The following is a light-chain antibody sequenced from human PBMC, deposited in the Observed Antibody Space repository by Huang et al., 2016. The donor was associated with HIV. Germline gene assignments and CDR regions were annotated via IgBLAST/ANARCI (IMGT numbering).Light chain of an antibody. V-gene: IGKV3-11*01. J-gene: IGKJ2*01. CDR3: HQRSNWPQT. CDR2: DAS. CDR1: QSVDSH. Sequence: EIVLAQSPATLSLSPGEGATLSCRASQSVDSHLAWYQQKPGQAPRLRIHDASNRATGVPARFSGSGSGTDFTLTISSLEPEDFAVYYCHQRSNWPQTFGQGTMLEIK.